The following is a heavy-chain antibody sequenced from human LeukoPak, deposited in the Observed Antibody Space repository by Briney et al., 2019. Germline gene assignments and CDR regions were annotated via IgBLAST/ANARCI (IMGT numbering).Heavy chain of an antibody. CDR1: GGIFRNYA. Sequence: GSSVKVSCKASGGIFRNYAISWVRQAPGQGLEWMGGIIPIFGTANYGQKFQGRVTITADESTSTAYIELSSLRSEDTAVYYCARVYCSSTSCYTLAFDIWGQGTMVTVSS. V-gene: IGHV1-69*01. D-gene: IGHD2-2*02. J-gene: IGHJ3*02. CDR2: IIPIFGTA. CDR3: ARVYCSSTSCYTLAFDI.